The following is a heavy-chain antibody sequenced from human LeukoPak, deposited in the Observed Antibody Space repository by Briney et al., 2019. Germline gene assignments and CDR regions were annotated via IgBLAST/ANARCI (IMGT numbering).Heavy chain of an antibody. J-gene: IGHJ5*02. CDR3: ARAKLRNWFDP. Sequence: SETLSLTCTVSGVSISGYSWSWIRQPPGKGLECIGYIYYSGSTNYNPSLKSRVTMSVDTSKNQFSLSLSSVTAADTAVYYCARAKLRNWFDPWGQGTLVTVSS. D-gene: IGHD1-1*01. V-gene: IGHV4-59*01. CDR1: GVSISGYS. CDR2: IYYSGST.